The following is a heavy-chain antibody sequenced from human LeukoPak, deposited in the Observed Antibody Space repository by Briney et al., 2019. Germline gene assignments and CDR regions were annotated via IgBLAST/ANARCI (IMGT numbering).Heavy chain of an antibody. CDR3: ARALTRYSTAWYGY. CDR1: GYTFTCYY. CDR2: INPNSGGT. J-gene: IGHJ4*02. Sequence: GASVKVSCKASGYTFTCYYMHWVRQAPGQGLEWMGWINPNSGGTNYAQKFQGRVTLTRDTSITTVYMDLSRLTSDDTAVYYCARALTRYSTAWYGYWGQGTLVTVSS. V-gene: IGHV1-2*02. D-gene: IGHD6-19*01.